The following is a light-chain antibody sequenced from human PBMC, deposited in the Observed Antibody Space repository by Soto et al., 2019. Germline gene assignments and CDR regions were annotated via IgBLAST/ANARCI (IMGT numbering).Light chain of an antibody. CDR1: QGISSD. V-gene: IGKV1-39*01. J-gene: IGKJ5*01. CDR2: AAS. CDR3: QQSYRTPT. Sequence: IQMTQSPSSLSASVGDRVTITCRASQGISSDVAWYQQKPGKAPKLLIYAASSLQSGVPSRFSGSGSGTDFTLTISSLLPEDFATYYCQQSYRTPTFGQGTRLEIK.